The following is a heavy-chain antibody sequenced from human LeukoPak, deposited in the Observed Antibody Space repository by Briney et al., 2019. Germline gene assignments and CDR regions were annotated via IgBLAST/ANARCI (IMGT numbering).Heavy chain of an antibody. CDR2: ISWNSGSI. D-gene: IGHD5-24*01. Sequence: GGSLRLSCAASGFTFDDYAMHWVRQAPGKGLEWVSGISWNSGSIGYADSVKGRFTISRDNSKNTLYLQMNSLRAEDTAVYYCARDRRIIKMATSGDFDYWGQGTLVTVSS. J-gene: IGHJ4*02. CDR1: GFTFDDYA. V-gene: IGHV3-9*01. CDR3: ARDRRIIKMATSGDFDY.